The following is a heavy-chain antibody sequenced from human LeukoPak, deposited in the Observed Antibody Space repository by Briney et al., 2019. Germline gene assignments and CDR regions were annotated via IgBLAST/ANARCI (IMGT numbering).Heavy chain of an antibody. Sequence: ASVKVSCKASGYTFTSYGISWVRQAPGQGLEWMGWISAYNGNTNYAQKLQGRVTMTTDTSTSAAYMELRSLRSDDTAVYYCAREPVYNYYYGMDVWGQGTTVTVSS. J-gene: IGHJ6*02. D-gene: IGHD2-8*01. V-gene: IGHV1-18*01. CDR1: GYTFTSYG. CDR2: ISAYNGNT. CDR3: AREPVYNYYYGMDV.